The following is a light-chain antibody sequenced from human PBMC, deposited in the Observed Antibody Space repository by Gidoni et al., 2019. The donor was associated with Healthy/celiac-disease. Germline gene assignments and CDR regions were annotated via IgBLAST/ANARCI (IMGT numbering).Light chain of an antibody. CDR3: QQEYRNRWT. V-gene: IGKV4-1*01. J-gene: IGKJ1*01. CDR2: WAS. CDR1: QSVLYRSNNKNY. Sequence: DIVMTQSPDSLAVSLGELATINCKSSQSVLYRSNNKNYLAWYQQKPGQPPKLLIYWASTRETGVPDRFRGSGSGTDFNLTISSLQAEDVAVYYCQQEYRNRWTFGQGTKVEIK.